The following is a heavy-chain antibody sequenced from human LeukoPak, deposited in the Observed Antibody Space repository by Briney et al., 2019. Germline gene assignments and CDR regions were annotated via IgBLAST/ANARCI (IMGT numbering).Heavy chain of an antibody. V-gene: IGHV1-8*01. Sequence: ASVKVSCKASGYTFTSYDINWVRQATGQGLEWMGWMNPNSGNTGYAQKFQGRVTMTRNTSISTAYMELSSLRSEDTAVYYCARFSGSSSWYGLGYYYYYGMDVWGQGTTVTVSS. J-gene: IGHJ6*02. CDR1: GYTFTSYD. CDR2: MNPNSGNT. D-gene: IGHD6-13*01. CDR3: ARFSGSSSWYGLGYYYYYGMDV.